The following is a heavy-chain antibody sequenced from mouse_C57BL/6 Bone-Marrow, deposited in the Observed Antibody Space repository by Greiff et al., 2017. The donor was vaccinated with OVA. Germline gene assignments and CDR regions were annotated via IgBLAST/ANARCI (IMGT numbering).Heavy chain of an antibody. D-gene: IGHD2-3*01. V-gene: IGHV1-59*01. CDR3: ARSGWLLPRD. J-gene: IGHJ2*01. CDR2: IDPSDSYT. CDR1: GYTFTSYW. Sequence: QVQLKQSGAELVRPGTSVKLSCKASGYTFTSYWMHWVKQRPGQGLEWIGVIDPSDSYTNYNQKFKGKATLTVDTSSSTAYMQLSSLTSEDSAVYYCARSGWLLPRDWGQGTTLTVSS.